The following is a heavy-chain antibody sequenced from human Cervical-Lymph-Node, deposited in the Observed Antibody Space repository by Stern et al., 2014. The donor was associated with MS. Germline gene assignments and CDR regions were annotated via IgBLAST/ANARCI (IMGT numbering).Heavy chain of an antibody. Sequence: VQLMQSGAEAKKPGESLKISCKVSGYSFSTYWIAWVRQMPGRGLEWMGVIYPGDSDARYSPSFQGKVTFSVDTSIGTAFLHWSNLKASDTATYYCARRTRVGLSGCFSDWGQGTLVTVTS. J-gene: IGHJ4*02. CDR3: ARRTRVGLSGCFSD. CDR1: GYSFSTYW. CDR2: IYPGDSDA. D-gene: IGHD3-3*01. V-gene: IGHV5-51*03.